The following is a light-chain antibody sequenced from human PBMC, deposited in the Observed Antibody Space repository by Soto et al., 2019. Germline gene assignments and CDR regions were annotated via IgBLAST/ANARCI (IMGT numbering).Light chain of an antibody. CDR3: HQRSNWPPEIT. J-gene: IGKJ5*01. CDR1: QSVSSY. Sequence: EIVLTQSPATLSLSPGERATLSCRASQSVSSYLAWYQQKPGQAPRLLIYDASNRATAIPARFSGSGSGTDFTLTISSLAPEDFAVYYCHQRSNWPPEITFGQGTRLEIK. CDR2: DAS. V-gene: IGKV3-11*01.